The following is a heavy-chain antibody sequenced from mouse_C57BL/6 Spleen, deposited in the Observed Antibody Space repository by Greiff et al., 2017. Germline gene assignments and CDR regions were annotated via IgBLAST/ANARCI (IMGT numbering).Heavy chain of an antibody. J-gene: IGHJ4*01. CDR2: IYPGNSDT. CDR3: YYYVSSYAMDY. D-gene: IGHD1-1*01. Sequence: EVQLQQSGTVLARPGASVKMSCKTSGYTFTSYWMHWVKQRPGQGLEWIGAIYPGNSDTSYNQKFKGKAKLTSVTTARTAYMELSSLTNEDAAVYYCYYYVSSYAMDYWGQGTSVTVSS. CDR1: GYTFTSYW. V-gene: IGHV1-5*01.